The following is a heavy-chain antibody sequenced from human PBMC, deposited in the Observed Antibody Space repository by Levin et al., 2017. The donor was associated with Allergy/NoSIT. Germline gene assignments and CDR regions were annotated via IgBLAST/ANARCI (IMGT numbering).Heavy chain of an antibody. CDR2: IYPGDSDT. D-gene: IGHD3-16*02. CDR3: ARTYYDYIWGSYRPPFDAFDI. J-gene: IGHJ3*02. Sequence: ASVKVSCKGSGYSFTSYWIGWVRQMPGKGLEWMGIIYPGDSDTRYSPSFQGQVTISADKSISTAYLQWSSLKASDTAMYYCARTYYDYIWGSYRPPFDAFDIWGQGTMVTVSS. CDR1: GYSFTSYW. V-gene: IGHV5-51*01.